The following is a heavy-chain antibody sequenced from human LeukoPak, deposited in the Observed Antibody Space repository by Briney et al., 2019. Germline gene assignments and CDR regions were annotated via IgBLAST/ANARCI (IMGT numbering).Heavy chain of an antibody. CDR3: ARSRDGYESLIIDAFDI. V-gene: IGHV1-2*04. CDR1: GYTFTGYY. CDR2: INPNSGGT. Sequence: ASVKVSCKASGYTFTGYYMHWVRQAPGQGLEWMGWINPNSGGTNYAQKFQGWVTMTRDTSISTAYVELSRLRSDDTAVYYCARSRDGYESLIIDAFDIWGQGTMVTVSS. J-gene: IGHJ3*02. D-gene: IGHD5-24*01.